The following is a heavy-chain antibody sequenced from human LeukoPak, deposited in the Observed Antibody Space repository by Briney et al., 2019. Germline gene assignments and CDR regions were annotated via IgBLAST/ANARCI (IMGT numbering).Heavy chain of an antibody. J-gene: IGHJ4*02. CDR2: VHLSGAT. CDR1: GGPIITTNW. V-gene: IGHV4-4*02. D-gene: IGHD1-26*01. CDR3: TRESGAFSPFGF. Sequence: SETLSLTCGVSGGPIITTNWWSWVRQPPGKGQEWIGEVHLSGATNYNPSLAGRVTMSIDSSKNQLSLELTSVTAADTAMYYCTRESGAFSPFGFWGQGTLVTVSS.